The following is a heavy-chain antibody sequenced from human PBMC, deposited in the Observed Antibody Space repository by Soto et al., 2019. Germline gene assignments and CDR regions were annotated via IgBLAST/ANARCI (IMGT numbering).Heavy chain of an antibody. CDR1: GGSISSYY. D-gene: IGHD3-10*01. CDR3: ARLGAVNRGPGSYPAFDV. CDR2: IYYTGST. V-gene: IGHV4-59*08. J-gene: IGHJ3*01. Sequence: QVQLQESGPGLVKPSETLSLTCTVAGGSISSYYWSWIRQPPGKGLEWIGHIYYTGSTNYRPSVKSRITISLDTSKIQFSLNLSSVTAADTAVYYCARLGAVNRGPGSYPAFDVWGQGTMVTVSS.